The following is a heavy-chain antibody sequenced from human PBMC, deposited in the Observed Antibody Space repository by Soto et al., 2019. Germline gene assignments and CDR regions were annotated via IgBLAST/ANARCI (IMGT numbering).Heavy chain of an antibody. CDR2: INTYNGNT. J-gene: IGHJ4*02. CDR1: GYTFTSYS. Sequence: ASVKVSCKASGYTFTSYSMHWVRQAPGQTLEWLGWINTYNGNTQYAQKFQDRVTVTRDTSASTAYMELSSLNFDDTAVYYCARDRGYSSDYWGQGTLVTVSS. D-gene: IGHD3-22*01. CDR3: ARDRGYSSDY. V-gene: IGHV1-3*04.